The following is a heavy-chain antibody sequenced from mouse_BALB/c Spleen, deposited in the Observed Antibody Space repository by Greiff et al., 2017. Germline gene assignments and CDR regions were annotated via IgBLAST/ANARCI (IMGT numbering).Heavy chain of an antibody. J-gene: IGHJ4*01. Sequence: VQLQQSGPSLVQPSQSLSITCTVSGFSLTSYGVHWVRQSPGKGLEWLGVIWRGGSTDYNAAFMSRLSITKDNSKSQVFFKMNSLQADDTAIYYCAKNHGNYEGGYAMDYWGQGTSVTVSS. D-gene: IGHD2-1*01. CDR1: GFSLTSYG. V-gene: IGHV2-5-1*01. CDR2: IWRGGST. CDR3: AKNHGNYEGGYAMDY.